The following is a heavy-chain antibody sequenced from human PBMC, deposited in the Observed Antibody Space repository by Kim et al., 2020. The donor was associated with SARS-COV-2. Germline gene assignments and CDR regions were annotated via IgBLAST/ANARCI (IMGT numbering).Heavy chain of an antibody. J-gene: IGHJ5*02. CDR2: INPDRGDT. CDR1: GYTFPNFA. Sequence: ASVKVSCKASGYTFPNFAVHWVRRAPGQSLEWMGWINPDRGDTRYSQKFKGRVTITTDISAATAYMELTSLTSEDTAVYYCAGNLGYCLISGCCFDPWGQGTLVTVSS. V-gene: IGHV1-3*01. D-gene: IGHD2-15*01. CDR3: AGNLGYCLISGCCFDP.